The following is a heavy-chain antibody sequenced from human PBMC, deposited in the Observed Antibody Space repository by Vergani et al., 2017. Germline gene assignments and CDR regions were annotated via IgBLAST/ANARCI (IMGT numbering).Heavy chain of an antibody. D-gene: IGHD6-13*01. CDR1: GFTFSSYA. Sequence: EVQLVESGGGLVQPGGSLRLSCAASGFTFSSYAMSWVRQAPGKGLEWVSAISGSGGSTYYADSVKGRFTISRDNSKNTLYLQMNSLRAEDTAVYYCARDRSMSSSWYGGGDAFDIWGQGTMVTVSS. J-gene: IGHJ3*02. CDR3: ARDRSMSSSWYGGGDAFDI. V-gene: IGHV3-23*04. CDR2: ISGSGGST.